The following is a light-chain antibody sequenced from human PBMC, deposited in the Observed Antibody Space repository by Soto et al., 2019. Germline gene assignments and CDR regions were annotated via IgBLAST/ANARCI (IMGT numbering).Light chain of an antibody. V-gene: IGLV2-14*03. CDR3: SSYTSSSTYV. CDR2: DVS. Sequence: QSALTQPASVSGSPGQSITISCTGTSSDIGGYNYVSWYQHHPGKAPKLMIYDVSNRPSGVSNRFSGSKSGNTASLTISGLQAEDEADYYCSSYTSSSTYVFGTCTKVNV. CDR1: SSDIGGYNY. J-gene: IGLJ1*01.